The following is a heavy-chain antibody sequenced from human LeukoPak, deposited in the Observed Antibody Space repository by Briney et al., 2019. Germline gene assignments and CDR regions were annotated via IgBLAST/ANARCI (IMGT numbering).Heavy chain of an antibody. Sequence: PSETLSLTCTVSGAPISSHYWTWIRQSPGKGLEWIGYISYSGSTNSDPSLRSRVTISLDSSKKQFSLRLTSVTAADTAVYYCARAYYGSGSYYDYFYYGVDVWAKGPRSPSP. CDR3: ARAYYGSGSYYDYFYYGVDV. D-gene: IGHD3-10*01. V-gene: IGHV4-59*11. J-gene: IGHJ6*02. CDR2: ISYSGST. CDR1: GAPISSHY.